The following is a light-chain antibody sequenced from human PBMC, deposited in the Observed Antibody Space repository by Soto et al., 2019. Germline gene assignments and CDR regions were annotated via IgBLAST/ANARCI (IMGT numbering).Light chain of an antibody. CDR1: RRVSSSY. CDR3: QQYGSSPWT. J-gene: IGKJ1*01. V-gene: IGKV3-20*01. CDR2: GAS. Sequence: ESVLTQSPGTLSLSPGERATLSCRASRRVSSSYLAWYQQKPGQAPRLLIYGASSRATGIPDRFSGSGSGTDFTLTISRLEPEDFAVYYCQQYGSSPWTFGQGTKVDI.